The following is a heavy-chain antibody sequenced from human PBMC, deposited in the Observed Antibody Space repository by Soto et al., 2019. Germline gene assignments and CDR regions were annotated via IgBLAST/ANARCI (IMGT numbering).Heavy chain of an antibody. CDR1: GYSISSGYY. CDR2: TYHRGST. J-gene: IGHJ4*02. V-gene: IGHV4-38-2*01. Sequence: SETLSLTCAVSGYSISSGYYWGWIRQAPGRGLEWIGYTYHRGSTNYSPSLKSRVAISLDTSENQFSLKVNSVTAADTAVYYCARIGGYHGPLDYWGQGTPVTVSS. D-gene: IGHD6-25*01. CDR3: ARIGGYHGPLDY.